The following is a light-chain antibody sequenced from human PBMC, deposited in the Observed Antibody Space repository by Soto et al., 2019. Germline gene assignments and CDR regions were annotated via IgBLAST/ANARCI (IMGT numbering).Light chain of an antibody. V-gene: IGKV1-9*01. CDR3: QQLNSYPS. Sequence: IQLTQSPSSLSASVGDRVTITCRASQGISSYLAWYQQKPGKAPKLLIYAAFTLQSGVPSRFSGSGSGTDFTLTNSSLQPEDFATYYCQQLNSYPSFGGGTKVEIK. J-gene: IGKJ4*01. CDR1: QGISSY. CDR2: AAF.